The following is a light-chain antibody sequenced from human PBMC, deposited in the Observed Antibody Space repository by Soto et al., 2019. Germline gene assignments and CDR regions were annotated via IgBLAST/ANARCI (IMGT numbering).Light chain of an antibody. CDR3: GTWDSSLSAVV. CDR1: SSDIGTYNL. V-gene: IGLV1-51*01. Sequence: QSVLTQPASVSGSPGQSITISCTGTSSDIGTYNLVSWYQHPPGKAPKLLIYDNNKRPSGIPDRFSGSKSGTSATLGITGLQTGDEADYYCGTWDSSLSAVVFGGGTKLTVL. CDR2: DNN. J-gene: IGLJ2*01.